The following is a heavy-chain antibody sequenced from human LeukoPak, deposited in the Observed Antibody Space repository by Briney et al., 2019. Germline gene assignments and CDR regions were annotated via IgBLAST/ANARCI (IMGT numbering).Heavy chain of an antibody. V-gene: IGHV1-2*02. D-gene: IGHD4-23*01. J-gene: IGHJ5*02. CDR2: INPNSGGT. CDR1: GYTFTGYY. Sequence: ASVKVSCKASGYTFTGYYMHWVRQAPAQGLEWMGWINPNSGGTNYAQKFQGRVTMTRDMSTSTDYMELSSLRSEDTAVYYCARDNSVEDTAWWFDPWGQGTLVTVSS. CDR3: ARDNSVEDTAWWFDP.